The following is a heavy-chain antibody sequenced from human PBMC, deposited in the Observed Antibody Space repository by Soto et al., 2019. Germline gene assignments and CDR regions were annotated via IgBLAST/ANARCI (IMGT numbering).Heavy chain of an antibody. CDR3: ARDSGMYYYDSSGYEWFDP. CDR2: ISYDGSNK. CDR1: GFTFSSYA. J-gene: IGHJ5*02. D-gene: IGHD3-22*01. Sequence: QVQLVESGGGVVQPGRSLRLSCAASGFTFSSYAMHWVRQAPGKGLEWVAVISYDGSNKYYADSVKGRFTISRDNSKNTLYLQMNSLRAEDTAVYYCARDSGMYYYDSSGYEWFDPWGQGTRVTVSS. V-gene: IGHV3-30-3*01.